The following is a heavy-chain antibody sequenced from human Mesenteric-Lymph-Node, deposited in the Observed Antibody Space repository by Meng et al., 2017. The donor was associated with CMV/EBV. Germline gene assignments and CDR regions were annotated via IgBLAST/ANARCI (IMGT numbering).Heavy chain of an antibody. Sequence: ASVKVSCKASGYTFTSYDINWVRQATGQGLEWMGWMNPNSGNTGYAQKFQGRVTMTRNTSISTAYMELSSLRSEDTAVYYCARASIIPDAIVSFGYWGRGTLVTVSS. CDR1: GYTFTSYD. CDR2: MNPNSGNT. J-gene: IGHJ4*02. V-gene: IGHV1-8*01. CDR3: ARASIIPDAIVSFGY. D-gene: IGHD2-2*01.